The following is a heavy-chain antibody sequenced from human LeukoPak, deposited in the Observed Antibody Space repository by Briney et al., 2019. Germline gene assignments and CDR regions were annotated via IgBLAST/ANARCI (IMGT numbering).Heavy chain of an antibody. V-gene: IGHV3-11*04. D-gene: IGHD7-27*01. CDR3: ARDGDEVPYFDY. CDR1: GFTFSDYY. Sequence: GESLRLSCAASGFTFSDYYMSWIRQAPGKGLEWVSYISSSGSTIYYADSVKVRFTISRDNAKNSLYLQMNSLRAEDTAVYYCARDGDEVPYFDYWGQGTLVTVSS. CDR2: ISSSGSTI. J-gene: IGHJ4*02.